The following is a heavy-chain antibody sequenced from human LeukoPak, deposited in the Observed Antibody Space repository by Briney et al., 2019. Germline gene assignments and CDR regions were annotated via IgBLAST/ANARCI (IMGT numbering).Heavy chain of an antibody. Sequence: GGSLRLSCAASGFTFNSYAMSWVRQAPGKGLEWVSAITGSGGATFYADSVKGRFDISRDNSKNTLNLQMNSLSTEDTAVYYCAKRGDRSGHSCYWYFDLWGRGTLVTVSS. D-gene: IGHD2-15*01. CDR1: GFTFNSYA. V-gene: IGHV3-23*01. J-gene: IGHJ2*01. CDR3: AKRGDRSGHSCYWYFDL. CDR2: ITGSGGAT.